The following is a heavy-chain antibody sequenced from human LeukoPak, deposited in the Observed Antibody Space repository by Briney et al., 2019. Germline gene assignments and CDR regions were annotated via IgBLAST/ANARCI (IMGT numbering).Heavy chain of an antibody. Sequence: PSETLSLTCTVSGGSISSYYWSWIRQPPGKGLEWVGFIYYSGTTNYNPSHKSRVTISVDTSKNQFSLKLSSVTAADTAVYYCARDNYYGGNSGGFDYWGQGTLVTVSS. D-gene: IGHD4-23*01. J-gene: IGHJ4*02. CDR1: GGSISSYY. CDR2: IYYSGTT. V-gene: IGHV4-59*01. CDR3: ARDNYYGGNSGGFDY.